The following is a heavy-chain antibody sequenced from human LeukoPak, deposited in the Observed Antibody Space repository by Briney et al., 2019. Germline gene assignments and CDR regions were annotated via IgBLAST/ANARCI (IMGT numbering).Heavy chain of an antibody. CDR1: GFTFGSYA. J-gene: IGHJ4*02. CDR3: AKTTTGYSSGRYPAWPIDY. V-gene: IGHV3-23*01. Sequence: GGSLRLSCAASGFTFGSYAMYWVRQAPGKGLGWVSGIFGSGGSAHYADSVKGRFTISRDNSKNTVYLQMDSLRVEDTAIYYCAKTTTGYSSGRYPAWPIDYWGQGTLVTVSS. CDR2: IFGSGGSA. D-gene: IGHD2-15*01.